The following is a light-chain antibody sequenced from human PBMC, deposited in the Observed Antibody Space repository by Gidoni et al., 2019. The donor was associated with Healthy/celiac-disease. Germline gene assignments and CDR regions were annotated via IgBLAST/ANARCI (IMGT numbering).Light chain of an antibody. CDR3: CSYAGSSTHVV. V-gene: IGLV2-23*01. Sequence: QSALTQPASVSGSPGQSITISCTGTSSAVGSYNLVSWYQQHPGKAPKLMIYEGSKRPSGVSNRFSGSKSGNTASRTISGLQAEDEADYYGCSYAGSSTHVVFGGGTKLTVL. CDR2: EGS. J-gene: IGLJ2*01. CDR1: SSAVGSYNL.